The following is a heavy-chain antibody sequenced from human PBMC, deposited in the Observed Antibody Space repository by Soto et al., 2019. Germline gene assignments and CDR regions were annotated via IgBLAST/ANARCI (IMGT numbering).Heavy chain of an antibody. V-gene: IGHV4-31*03. CDR2: IYYSGST. CDR1: GGSISSGGYY. J-gene: IGHJ3*02. CDR3: ATPGPGKGIHAFDI. Sequence: SETLSLTCTVSGGSISSGGYYWSWIRQHPGKGLEWIGYIYYSGSTYYNPSLKSRVTISVDTSKNQFSLKLSSVTAADTAVYYCATPGPGKGIHAFDIWGQGTMVTVSS.